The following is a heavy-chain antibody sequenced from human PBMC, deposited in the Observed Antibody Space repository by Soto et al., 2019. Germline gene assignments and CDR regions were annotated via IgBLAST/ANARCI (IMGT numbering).Heavy chain of an antibody. J-gene: IGHJ4*02. V-gene: IGHV3-7*01. D-gene: IGHD3-16*01. CDR1: GFTFSSYY. CDR3: ARLIGGVTTYDY. CDR2: TNQDETER. Sequence: LRLSCAASGFTFSSYYMSWVRQAPGKGLEWVATTNQDETERYYVDSVKGRFTISRDNAQSLLSLQLNSLRGDDTAVYFCARLIGGVTTYDYWGLGTLVTVSS.